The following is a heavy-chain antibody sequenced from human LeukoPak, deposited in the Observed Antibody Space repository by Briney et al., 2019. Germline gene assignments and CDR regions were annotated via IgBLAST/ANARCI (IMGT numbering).Heavy chain of an antibody. Sequence: SETLSLTCTVSGGSISSYYWSWIRQPPGKGLEWIGYIYYSGSTNYNPSLKSRVTISVDTSKNQFSLKLSSVTAADTAVYYCARGVNYYYYYMDVWGKGTTVTISS. CDR2: IYYSGST. V-gene: IGHV4-59*08. D-gene: IGHD4-23*01. CDR1: GGSISSYY. CDR3: ARGVNYYYYYMDV. J-gene: IGHJ6*03.